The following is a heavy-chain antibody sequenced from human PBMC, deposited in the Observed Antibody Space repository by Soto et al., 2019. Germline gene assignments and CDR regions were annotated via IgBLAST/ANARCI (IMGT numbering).Heavy chain of an antibody. V-gene: IGHV3-33*01. J-gene: IGHJ6*02. CDR3: ARDSYGGNPKRDYYYGMDV. Sequence: VQLVESGGGVVQPGRSLRLSCAASGFTFSTYGMHWVRQAPGKGLEWVAVIWYDGSNKYYSDSVKGRFTISRDNSKSTLYLQMNSLRAEDTAVYYCARDSYGGNPKRDYYYGMDVWGQGTTVTVSS. D-gene: IGHD4-17*01. CDR1: GFTFSTYG. CDR2: IWYDGSNK.